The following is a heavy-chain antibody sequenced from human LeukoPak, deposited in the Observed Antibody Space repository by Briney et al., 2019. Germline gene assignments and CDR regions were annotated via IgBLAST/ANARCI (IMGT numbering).Heavy chain of an antibody. CDR3: ASGITDDAFDI. CDR2: IWYDGSNK. CDR1: GFTFSSYG. Sequence: GGSLRLSCAASGFTFSSYGMHWVRQAPGKGLEWVAVIWYDGSNKYYADSVKGRFTISRDNAKNSLYLQMNSLRAEDTAVYYCASGITDDAFDIWGQGTMVTVSS. V-gene: IGHV3-33*03. D-gene: IGHD3-10*01. J-gene: IGHJ3*02.